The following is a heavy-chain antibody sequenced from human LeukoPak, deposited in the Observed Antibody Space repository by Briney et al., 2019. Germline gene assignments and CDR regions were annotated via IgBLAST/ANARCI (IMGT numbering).Heavy chain of an antibody. Sequence: PGGSLRLSCAASGFTFSSYSMNWVRQAPGKGLEWVSSISSSSSYIYYADSVKGRFTISRDNAKNSLYLQMNSLRAEDTAVYYCARDWIFKWPLRGAFDIWGQGTMVTVSS. D-gene: IGHD5-12*01. CDR3: ARDWIFKWPLRGAFDI. V-gene: IGHV3-21*01. CDR1: GFTFSSYS. J-gene: IGHJ3*02. CDR2: ISSSSSYI.